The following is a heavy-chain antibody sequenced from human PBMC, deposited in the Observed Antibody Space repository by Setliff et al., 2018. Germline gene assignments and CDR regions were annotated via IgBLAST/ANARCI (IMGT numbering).Heavy chain of an antibody. V-gene: IGHV3-33*06. D-gene: IGHD5-12*01. CDR2: IWYDGSNK. Sequence: SVKVSCKASGYTFTSYGVHWVRQAPGKGLEWVALIWYDGSNKYYADSVKGRFTISRDNSKNTLYLQMNSLRAEDTAVYYCAKDQGGGSGYTNWFDPWGQGTLVTVSS. CDR1: GYTFTSYG. CDR3: AKDQGGGSGYTNWFDP. J-gene: IGHJ5*02.